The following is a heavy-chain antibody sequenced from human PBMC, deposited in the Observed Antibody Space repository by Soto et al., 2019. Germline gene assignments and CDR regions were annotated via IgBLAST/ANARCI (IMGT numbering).Heavy chain of an antibody. V-gene: IGHV1-18*04. Sequence: ASVKVSCKASGYTFTSYYMHWVRQAPGQGLEWMGWISAYNGNTNYAQKLQGRVTMTTDTSTSTAYMELRSLRSDDTAVYYCARDYLGSSGYYDAFDIWGQGTMVTVSS. CDR3: ARDYLGSSGYYDAFDI. D-gene: IGHD3-22*01. CDR2: ISAYNGNT. CDR1: GYTFTSYY. J-gene: IGHJ3*02.